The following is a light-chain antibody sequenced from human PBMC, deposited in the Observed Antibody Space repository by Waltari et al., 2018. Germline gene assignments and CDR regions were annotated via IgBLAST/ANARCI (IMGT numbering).Light chain of an antibody. J-gene: IGKJ4*01. V-gene: IGKV3-20*01. CDR2: GTS. Sequence: EVVLTQSPGTLSLSPGDRATLSCRASQSITTNSLAWYQQKPGQAPRFLIYGTSSRATGIPDRFTGRESWTDFTLTISRLEPGDFAVYYCLQYHISPLTVRGGTKVEIK. CDR3: LQYHISPLT. CDR1: QSITTNS.